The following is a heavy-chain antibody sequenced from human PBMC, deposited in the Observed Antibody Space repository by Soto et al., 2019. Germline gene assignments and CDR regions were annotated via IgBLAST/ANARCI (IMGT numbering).Heavy chain of an antibody. J-gene: IGHJ4*02. D-gene: IGHD6-19*01. Sequence: GGSLRLSCAASGFTFSSYEMNWVRQAPGKGLEWVSYISSGSTIYYADSVKGRFTISRDNAKNSLYLQMNSLRAEDTAVYYCARDGWSGWYLDYFDYWGQGTLVTVSS. CDR2: ISSGSTI. CDR1: GFTFSSYE. CDR3: ARDGWSGWYLDYFDY. V-gene: IGHV3-48*03.